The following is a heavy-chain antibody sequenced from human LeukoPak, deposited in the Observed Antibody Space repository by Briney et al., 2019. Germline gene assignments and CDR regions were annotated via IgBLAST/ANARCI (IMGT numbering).Heavy chain of an antibody. CDR2: IYTCGST. Sequence: PSQTLSLTCTVSGGSISSGSYYWSWIRQPAGKGLEWIGRIYTCGSTNYNPSLKSRVTISVDTSKNQFSLKLSSVTAADTAVYYCARDRRVAHAFDIWGQGTMVTVSS. J-gene: IGHJ3*02. D-gene: IGHD2-15*01. CDR3: ARDRRVAHAFDI. V-gene: IGHV4-61*02. CDR1: GGSISSGSYY.